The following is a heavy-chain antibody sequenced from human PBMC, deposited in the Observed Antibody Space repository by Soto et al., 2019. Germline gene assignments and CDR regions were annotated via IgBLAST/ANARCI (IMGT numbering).Heavy chain of an antibody. CDR3: ASSTPRLAAAGFVY. Sequence: SETLSLTCTVSGGSISSFYWSWIRQPPGKGLEWIGYIYNSGSTNYNPSLKSRVTISVDTSKNQFSLKLSSVTAADTAVYYCASSTPRLAAAGFVYWGQGTLVTVSS. D-gene: IGHD6-13*01. CDR1: GGSISSFY. V-gene: IGHV4-59*01. J-gene: IGHJ4*02. CDR2: IYNSGST.